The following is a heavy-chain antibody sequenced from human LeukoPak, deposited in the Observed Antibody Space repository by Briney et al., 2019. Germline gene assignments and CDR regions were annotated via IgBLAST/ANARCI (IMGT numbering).Heavy chain of an antibody. CDR3: AKDRLGDWRGSFDSSPSTNYFDY. CDR2: IRFDGNNE. J-gene: IGHJ4*02. Sequence: PGGSLTLSCAASGFTFTNYGMHRVRQAPGKGLEWVAFIRFDGNNEYYADSVKGRFTSSRDNSKKTLFLHMNSLRAEDTAVYYCAKDRLGDWRGSFDSSPSTNYFDYWGQGTLVPVSS. D-gene: IGHD3-22*01. V-gene: IGHV3-30*02. CDR1: GFTFTNYG.